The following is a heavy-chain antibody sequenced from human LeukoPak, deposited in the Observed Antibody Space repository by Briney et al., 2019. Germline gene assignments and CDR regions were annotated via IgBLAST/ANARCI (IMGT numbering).Heavy chain of an antibody. J-gene: IGHJ6*02. Sequence: LGASVKVSCKASGYTFTGYYMHWVRQAPGQGLEWMGWINPNSGGTNYAQKFQGRVTMTRDTSISTAYMELSRLRSDDTAVYYCARETWAVTTYYYGMDVWGQGTTVTVSS. CDR3: ARETWAVTTYYYGMDV. D-gene: IGHD4-17*01. CDR1: GYTFTGYY. V-gene: IGHV1-2*03. CDR2: INPNSGGT.